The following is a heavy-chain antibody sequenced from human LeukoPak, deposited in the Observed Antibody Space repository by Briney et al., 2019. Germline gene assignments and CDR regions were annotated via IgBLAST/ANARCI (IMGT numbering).Heavy chain of an antibody. CDR1: AHSVNSGYY. D-gene: IGHD3-9*01. V-gene: IGHV4-38-2*01. CDR2: FYHTGST. CDR3: ARCFDGAPPLSYYYYLDV. Sequence: PSETLSLTCAVSAHSVNSGYYWGWIRQPPGKGLECIGSFYHTGSTYYNPSLKSRLTISVDASKTQFFLNLTSVTASDPAVYYWARCFDGAPPLSYYYYLDVWGKGTTVTVS. J-gene: IGHJ6*03.